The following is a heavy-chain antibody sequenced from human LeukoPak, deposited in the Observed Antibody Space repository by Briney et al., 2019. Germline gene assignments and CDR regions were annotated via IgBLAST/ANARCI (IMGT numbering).Heavy chain of an antibody. CDR3: ARASNCTNGVCYLDY. CDR2: INHSGST. J-gene: IGHJ4*02. Sequence: PSETLSLTCTVSGGSISSYYWSWIRQPPGKGLEWIGEINHSGSTNYNPSLKSRVTISVDTSKNQFSLKLSSVTAADTAVYYCARASNCTNGVCYLDYWGQGTLVTVSS. V-gene: IGHV4-34*01. CDR1: GGSISSYY. D-gene: IGHD2-8*01.